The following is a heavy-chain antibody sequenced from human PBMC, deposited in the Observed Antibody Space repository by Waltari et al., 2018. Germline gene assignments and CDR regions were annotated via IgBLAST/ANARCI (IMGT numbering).Heavy chain of an antibody. CDR1: GGSISSSHW. D-gene: IGHD2-15*01. CDR3: ARIYCSGGTCYFFDY. Sequence: QVQLQESGPGLVKPSGTLSLTCAVSGGSISSSHWWSWVRQPPGKGLEYIGEIYHGGTTNYNPSLKSRVTISVDKSKNQFSLSVSSVTAADTALYYCARIYCSGGTCYFFDYWGQGTLVTVSS. V-gene: IGHV4-4*02. J-gene: IGHJ4*02. CDR2: IYHGGTT.